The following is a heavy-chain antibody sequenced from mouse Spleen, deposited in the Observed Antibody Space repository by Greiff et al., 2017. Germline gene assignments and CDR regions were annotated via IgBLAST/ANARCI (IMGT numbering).Heavy chain of an antibody. J-gene: IGHJ2*01. CDR2: ISSGGSYT. Sequence: VQLKESGGDLVKPGGSLKLSCAASGFTFSSYGMSWVRQTPDKRLEWVATISSGGSYTYYPDSVKGRFTISRDNAKNTLYLQMSSLKSEDTAMYYCARQKLGRYYFDYWGQGTTLTVSS. CDR1: GFTFSSYG. CDR3: ARQKLGRYYFDY. D-gene: IGHD4-1*01. V-gene: IGHV5-6*01.